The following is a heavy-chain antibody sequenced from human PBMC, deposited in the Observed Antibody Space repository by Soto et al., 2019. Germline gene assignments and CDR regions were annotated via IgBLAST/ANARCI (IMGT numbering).Heavy chain of an antibody. Sequence: EVQLVESGGGLVKPGGSLRLSCAASGFPFSSYSMNWVRQAPGKGLEWVSSISSSSYIYYADSLQGRFTISRDNAKNSLYLQMNSLRAEDTAVYYCARGPPMATITFCAYWGQGTLVTVSS. V-gene: IGHV3-21*01. CDR2: ISSSSYI. D-gene: IGHD5-12*01. CDR1: GFPFSSYS. J-gene: IGHJ4*02. CDR3: ARGPPMATITFCAY.